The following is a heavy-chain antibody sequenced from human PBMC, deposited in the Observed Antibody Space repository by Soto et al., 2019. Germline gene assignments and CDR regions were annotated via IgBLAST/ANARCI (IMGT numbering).Heavy chain of an antibody. Sequence: SETLSLTCAVSGGSISSGGYSWSWIRQPPGKGLEWIGYIYHSGSTYYNPSLKSRVTISVDRSKNQFSLKLSSVTAADTAVYYCDRVKEVAGHKTWLDPWGQGTPVTVYS. D-gene: IGHD6-19*01. CDR1: GGSISSGGYS. V-gene: IGHV4-30-2*01. CDR3: DRVKEVAGHKTWLDP. J-gene: IGHJ5*02. CDR2: IYHSGST.